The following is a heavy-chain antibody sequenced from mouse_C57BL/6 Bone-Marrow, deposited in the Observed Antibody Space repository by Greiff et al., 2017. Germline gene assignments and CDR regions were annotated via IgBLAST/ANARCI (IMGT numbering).Heavy chain of an antibody. CDR3: ARYDYDGFAY. D-gene: IGHD2-4*01. CDR1: GYAFTNYL. J-gene: IGHJ3*01. CDR2: INPGSGGT. Sequence: QVQLQQSGAELVRPGTSVKVSCKASGYAFTNYLIEWVKQRPGQGLEWIGVINPGSGGTNYNEKFKGKATLTAYKSSSTAYMQLSSLTSEDSAVYFCARYDYDGFAYWGQGTLVTVSA. V-gene: IGHV1-54*01.